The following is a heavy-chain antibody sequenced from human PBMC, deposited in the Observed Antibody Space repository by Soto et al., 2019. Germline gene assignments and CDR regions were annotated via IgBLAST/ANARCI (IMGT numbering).Heavy chain of an antibody. CDR3: VRELDGLEV. CDR1: GFTFSSHG. CDR2: ITSSGSYT. J-gene: IGHJ6*02. V-gene: IGHV3-21*04. Sequence: GVPLRLSCAASGFTFSSHGMHWVRQAPGKGLEWVSYITSSGSYTKYADPVQGRFTISRDNAKNLLYLQMNSLRAEDKAVYYCVRELDGLEVWGQGTTVTVSS.